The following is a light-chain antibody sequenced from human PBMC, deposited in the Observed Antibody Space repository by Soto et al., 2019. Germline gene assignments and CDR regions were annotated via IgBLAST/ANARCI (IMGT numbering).Light chain of an antibody. Sequence: QSALTQPRAVSGSPGQSVTISCIGTNSDIGEYNFVSWYQHNPGRAPKLIIFDVNDRPSGVPDRFSGSKSGNTASLTISGLQTEDEADYYCQSYAGNSLVVFGGGTKLTVL. V-gene: IGLV2-11*01. J-gene: IGLJ2*01. CDR3: QSYAGNSLVV. CDR2: DVN. CDR1: NSDIGEYNF.